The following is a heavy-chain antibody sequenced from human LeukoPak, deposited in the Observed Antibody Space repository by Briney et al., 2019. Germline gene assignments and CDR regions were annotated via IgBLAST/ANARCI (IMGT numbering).Heavy chain of an antibody. J-gene: IGHJ6*02. Sequence: ASVKVSCKASGGTFSSYAISWVRQAPGQGLEWMGRIIPILGIANYAQKFQGRVTITADKSTSTAYMELSSLRSEDTAVYYCARGVSYCSGGSCSRGYYYYGMDVWGQGTTVTVSS. CDR3: ARGVSYCSGGSCSRGYYYYGMDV. D-gene: IGHD2-15*01. V-gene: IGHV1-69*04. CDR2: IIPILGIA. CDR1: GGTFSSYA.